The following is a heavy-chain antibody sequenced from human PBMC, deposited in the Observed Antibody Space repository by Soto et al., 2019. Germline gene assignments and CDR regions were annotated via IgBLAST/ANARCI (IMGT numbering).Heavy chain of an antibody. J-gene: IGHJ5*01. CDR2: ISYDGSNE. CDR1: GFTFSSYG. CDR3: AKDPAVGYYGSGSYYNFGWFDS. Sequence: RLSCAASGFTFSSYGIHWVRQAPGKGLEWVAVISYDGSNEYYADSVKGRFTISRDNSKNTLYLQMNSLRAEDTAVYYCAKDPAVGYYGSGSYYNFGWFDSWGQGTLVTVSS. D-gene: IGHD3-10*01. V-gene: IGHV3-30*18.